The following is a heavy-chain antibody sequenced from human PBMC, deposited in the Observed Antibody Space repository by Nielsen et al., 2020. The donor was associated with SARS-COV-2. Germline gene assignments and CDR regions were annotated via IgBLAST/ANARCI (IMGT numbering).Heavy chain of an antibody. CDR1: GGSISSGGYY. CDR2: IYFSGRT. V-gene: IGHV4-31*02. CDR3: ARESSGYDHYNYGMDV. Sequence: SCTVSGGSISSGGYYWSRIRHHPGKGLEWIGYIYFSGRTCYNPSLKSRVTISVDTSKNQFSLSLRSVTAADTAVYYCARESSGYDHYNYGMDVWGQGTTVTVSS. D-gene: IGHD5-12*01. J-gene: IGHJ6*02.